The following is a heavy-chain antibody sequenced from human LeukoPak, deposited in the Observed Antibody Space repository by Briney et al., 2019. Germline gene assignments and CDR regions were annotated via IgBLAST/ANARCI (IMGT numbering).Heavy chain of an antibody. J-gene: IGHJ3*02. D-gene: IGHD6-13*01. Sequence: RASVKVSCKASGGTFSSYAISWVRQAPGQGLEWMGGIIPIFGTANYAQKFQGRVTITTDESTSTAYMELSSLRSEDTAVYYCARGRGDSSSWHDAFDIWGQGTMVTVSS. CDR3: ARGRGDSSSWHDAFDI. V-gene: IGHV1-69*05. CDR2: IIPIFGTA. CDR1: GGTFSSYA.